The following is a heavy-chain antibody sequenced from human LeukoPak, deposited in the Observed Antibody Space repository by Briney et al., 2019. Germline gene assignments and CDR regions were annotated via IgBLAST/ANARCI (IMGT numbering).Heavy chain of an antibody. CDR2: INPNSGGT. Sequence: ASVKVSCKASGYTFTGYYMHWVRQAPGQGLEWMGWINPNSGGTNYAQKFQGRVTMTRDTSISTVYMELSRLRSDDTAVYYCARGVGLGYCSSTGCSELDYWGQGTLVTVSS. CDR3: ARGVGLGYCSSTGCSELDY. CDR1: GYTFTGYY. V-gene: IGHV1-2*02. J-gene: IGHJ4*02. D-gene: IGHD2-2*01.